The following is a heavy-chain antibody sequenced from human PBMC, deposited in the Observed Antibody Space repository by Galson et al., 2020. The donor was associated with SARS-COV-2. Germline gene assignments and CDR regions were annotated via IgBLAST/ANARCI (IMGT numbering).Heavy chain of an antibody. CDR1: GYTLTELS. CDR3: ATGKHSSGYYDAFEI. J-gene: IGHJ3*02. Sequence: ASVKVSCKVSGYTLTELSMHWVRQAPGKGLEWMGGFDPEDGETIYAQKFQGRVTMTEDTSTDTAYMELSSLRSEDTAVYYCATGKHSSGYYDAFEIWGQGTMVTVAS. CDR2: FDPEDGET. D-gene: IGHD3-22*01. V-gene: IGHV1-24*01.